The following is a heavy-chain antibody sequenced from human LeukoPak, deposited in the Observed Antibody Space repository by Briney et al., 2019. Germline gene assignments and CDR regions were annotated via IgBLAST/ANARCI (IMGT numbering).Heavy chain of an antibody. CDR2: IYYSGST. Sequence: SETLSLTCTVSGGSISSYYWSWIRQPPGKGLEWIGYIYYSGSTNYNPSLESRVTISVDTSKNQFSLKLSSVTAADTAVYYCARRSDFWSGYYKGFGFDPWGQGTLVTVSS. CDR1: GGSISSYY. D-gene: IGHD3-3*01. CDR3: ARRSDFWSGYYKGFGFDP. J-gene: IGHJ5*02. V-gene: IGHV4-59*08.